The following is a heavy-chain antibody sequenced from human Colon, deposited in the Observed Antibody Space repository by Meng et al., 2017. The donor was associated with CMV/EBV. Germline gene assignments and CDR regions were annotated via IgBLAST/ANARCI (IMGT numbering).Heavy chain of an antibody. V-gene: IGHV1-18*01. CDR3: VRESQSGSYIYLQH. CDR2: ISAYTGDT. D-gene: IGHD1-26*01. Sequence: QVQLVQSGAEVEKPGASVKVSCKASGYTFTNYGISWVRQAPGQGLEWMGWISAYTGDTYYAQKFQGRVTMTTDTSTSTAYMELRRLRSDDTAVYYCVRESQSGSYIYLQHWGQGTLVTVSS. J-gene: IGHJ1*01. CDR1: GYTFTNYG.